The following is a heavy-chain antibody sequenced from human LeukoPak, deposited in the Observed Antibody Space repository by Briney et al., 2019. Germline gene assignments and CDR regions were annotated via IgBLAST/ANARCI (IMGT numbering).Heavy chain of an antibody. D-gene: IGHD2-21*01. CDR3: AKLPASAGDFAYIDY. J-gene: IGHJ4*02. CDR1: GFTFSSYA. V-gene: IGHV3-23*01. Sequence: GGSLRLSCAASGFTFSSYAMSWVRQAPGKGLEWVSSISGGGGYTYYADSVKGRFSISRDNSKNTLYLQMNSLRAEDTAVYYCAKLPASAGDFAYIDYWGQGTLVAVSS. CDR2: ISGGGGYT.